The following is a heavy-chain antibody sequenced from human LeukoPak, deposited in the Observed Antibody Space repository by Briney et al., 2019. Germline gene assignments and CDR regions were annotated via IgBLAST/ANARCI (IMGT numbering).Heavy chain of an antibody. Sequence: ASVKVSCKASGYTFTSYDLNWVRQATGQGLEWMGWMNPNSGNTGYAQKFQGRVTMTRDTSISTAYMELSSLRSDDTAVYYCARGTPERGSENYFMGYYYMDVWGKGTTVTISS. D-gene: IGHD2/OR15-2a*01. V-gene: IGHV1-8*01. CDR1: GYTFTSYD. CDR2: MNPNSGNT. CDR3: ARGTPERGSENYFMGYYYMDV. J-gene: IGHJ6*03.